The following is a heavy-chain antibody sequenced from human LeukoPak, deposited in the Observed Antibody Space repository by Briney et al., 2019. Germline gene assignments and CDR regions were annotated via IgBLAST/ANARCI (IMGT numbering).Heavy chain of an antibody. J-gene: IGHJ6*03. V-gene: IGHV4-4*09. CDR1: GGSISSYY. CDR2: IYTSGST. D-gene: IGHD3-10*01. Sequence: SETLSLTCTVSGGSISSYYWSWIRQPPGKGLEWIGYIYTSGSTNYNPSLKSRVTISVDTSKNQFALKLSSVTAADTAVYYCARHGVSGSYRDLYYYYYYMDVWGKGTTVTVSS. CDR3: ARHGVSGSYRDLYYYYYYMDV.